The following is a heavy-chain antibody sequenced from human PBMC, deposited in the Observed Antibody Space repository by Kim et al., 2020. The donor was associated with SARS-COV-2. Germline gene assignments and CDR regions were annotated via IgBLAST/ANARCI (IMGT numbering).Heavy chain of an antibody. CDR2: ISSSSSYI. J-gene: IGHJ6*02. D-gene: IGHD2-2*01. CDR3: ARVVSPYCSSTSCYYYYYYGMDV. V-gene: IGHV3-21*01. CDR1: GFTFSSYS. Sequence: GGSLRLSCAASGFTFSSYSMNWVRQAPGKGLEWVSSISSSSSYIYYADSVKGRFTISRDNAKNSLYLQMNSLRAEDTAVYYCARVVSPYCSSTSCYYYYYYGMDVWGQGTTVTVSS.